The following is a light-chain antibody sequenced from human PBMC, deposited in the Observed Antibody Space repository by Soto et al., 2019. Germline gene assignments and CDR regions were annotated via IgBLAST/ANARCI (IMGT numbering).Light chain of an antibody. V-gene: IGLV2-14*01. Sequence: QSALTQPASVSGSPGQSITISCTGTSSDIGSYTYVSWYQQHPGKAPKLMIYEVSNRPSGVSGRFSGSKSGNTASLTISGLQADDEAVYYCSSYTSGTTLIAFGPGTKLTVL. J-gene: IGLJ1*01. CDR3: SSYTSGTTLIA. CDR1: SSDIGSYTY. CDR2: EVS.